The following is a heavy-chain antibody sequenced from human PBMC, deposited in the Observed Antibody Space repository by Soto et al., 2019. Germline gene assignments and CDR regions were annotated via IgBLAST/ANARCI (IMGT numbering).Heavy chain of an antibody. CDR2: IYYSGST. D-gene: IGHD3-10*01. CDR3: ARENRYGSGQDFDY. CDR1: GSSISSGGYY. J-gene: IGHJ4*02. Sequence: TLPLTCTGSGSSISSGGYYWSWVRQHPGKGLEWIGYIYYSGSTYYNPSLKSRVTISVDTSKNQFSLKLSSVTAADTAVYYCARENRYGSGQDFDYWGQGTLVTVSS. V-gene: IGHV4-31*03.